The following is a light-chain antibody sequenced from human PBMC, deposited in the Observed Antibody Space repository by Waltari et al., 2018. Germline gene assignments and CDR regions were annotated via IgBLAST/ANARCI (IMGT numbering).Light chain of an antibody. J-gene: IGKJ4*01. V-gene: IGKV3-11*01. CDR2: DTS. Sequence: EIVLTQSPATLSLSPGERATLSCRASQSVSNYLAWYQQKPGQAPRLLIYDTSNRATGIPARFSGSGSGTDFTLTISSLEPKDFAVYYCQQGSDWPPPTFGGGTKVEIK. CDR1: QSVSNY. CDR3: QQGSDWPPPT.